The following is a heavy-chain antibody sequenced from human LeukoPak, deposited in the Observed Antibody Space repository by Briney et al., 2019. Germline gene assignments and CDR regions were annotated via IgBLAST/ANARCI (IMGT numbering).Heavy chain of an antibody. Sequence: GESLKISCKASGYSFTTYWIGWVRQMPGKGLEWMGIIYPGDSDTRYSPSFQGQVTISADKPISTAYLQWSSLKASDTAIYYCARQYDYYYYMDVWGKGTTVTVSS. CDR1: GYSFTTYW. CDR3: ARQYDYYYYMDV. CDR2: IYPGDSDT. J-gene: IGHJ6*03. V-gene: IGHV5-51*01.